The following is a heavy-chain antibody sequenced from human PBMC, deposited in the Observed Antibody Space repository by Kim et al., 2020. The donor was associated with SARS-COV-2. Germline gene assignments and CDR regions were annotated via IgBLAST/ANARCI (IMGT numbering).Heavy chain of an antibody. D-gene: IGHD3-10*01. Sequence: GGSLRLSCAASEFSFSSYSMNWVRQAPGKGLEWVSYISRSSSTINYADSVKGGFTISRDDAKKSLYLQMNSLRDEDTAVYYCARGFSDLGYNYYYMDVWGQGTTVTVSS. CDR2: ISRSSSTI. J-gene: IGHJ6*02. CDR1: EFSFSSYS. CDR3: ARGFSDLGYNYYYMDV. V-gene: IGHV3-48*02.